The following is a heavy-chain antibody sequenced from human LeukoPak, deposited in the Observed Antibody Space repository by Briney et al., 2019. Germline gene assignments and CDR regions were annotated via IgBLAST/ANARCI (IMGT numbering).Heavy chain of an antibody. CDR1: GFTFSSYS. D-gene: IGHD1-26*01. CDR3: ARVRKEWELPLGY. J-gene: IGHJ4*02. CDR2: ISSSSSYI. V-gene: IGHV3-21*01. Sequence: RSGGSLRLSCAASGFTFSSYSMNWVRQAPGKGLEWVSSISSSSSYIYYADSVKGRFTISRDNSKNTLSLQMNSLRVEDTAVYYCARVRKEWELPLGYWGQGTLVTVSS.